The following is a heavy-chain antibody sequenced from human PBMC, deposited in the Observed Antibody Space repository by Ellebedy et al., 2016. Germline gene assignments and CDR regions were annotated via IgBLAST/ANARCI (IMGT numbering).Heavy chain of an antibody. CDR1: GFSLDTGAVV. J-gene: IGHJ4*02. V-gene: IGHV2-5*01. CDR3: VHRTTVTSVDY. CDR2: IYGNDDK. Sequence: SGPTLVKPRQTLTLTCTFSGFSLDTGAVVVGWVRQPPGRAPEWLAFIYGNDDKRYSPSLKSRLTITKDTSKNQVVLTLTNMDPADTATYYCVHRTTVTSVDYWGQGTLVTVSS. D-gene: IGHD4-17*01.